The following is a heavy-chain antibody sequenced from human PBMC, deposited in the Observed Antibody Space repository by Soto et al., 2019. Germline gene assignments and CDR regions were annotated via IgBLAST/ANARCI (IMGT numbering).Heavy chain of an antibody. V-gene: IGHV3-73*01. CDR2: IRSKANSYAT. D-gene: IGHD3-22*01. CDR1: GFTFSGSA. J-gene: IGHJ5*02. CDR3: TSLRIDYYDSSGYYSWVDP. Sequence: GGSLRLSCAASGFTFSGSAMHWVRQASGKGLEWVGRIRSKANSYATAYAASVKGRFTISRDDSKNTAYLQMNSLKTEDTAVYYCTSLRIDYYDSSGYYSWVDPWGQGTLVTVSS.